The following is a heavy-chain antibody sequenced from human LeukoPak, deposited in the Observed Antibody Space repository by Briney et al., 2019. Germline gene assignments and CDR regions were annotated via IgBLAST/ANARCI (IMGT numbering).Heavy chain of an antibody. CDR1: GGSFSGYY. CDR2: IYYSGST. Sequence: PSETLSLTCAVYGGSFSGYYWSWIRQPPGKGLEWIGYIYYSGSTNYNPSLKSRVTISVDTSKNQFSLKLSSVTAADTAVYYCARGYDSSGYYHFDYWGQGTLVTVSS. V-gene: IGHV4-59*01. D-gene: IGHD3-22*01. J-gene: IGHJ4*02. CDR3: ARGYDSSGYYHFDY.